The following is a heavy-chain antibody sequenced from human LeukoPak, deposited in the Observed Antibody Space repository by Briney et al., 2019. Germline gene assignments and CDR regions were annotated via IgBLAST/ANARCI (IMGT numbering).Heavy chain of an antibody. Sequence: GESLKISCKGSGYSFTNYWIGWVRQMPGKGLEWMGIIYPGDSDTRYSPSFQGQVTISADKSIRTAYLQWGSLKASDAAMYYCARSQGYCSGGSCLQGDWFDPWGQGTLVTVSS. CDR1: GYSFTNYW. V-gene: IGHV5-51*01. CDR3: ARSQGYCSGGSCLQGDWFDP. D-gene: IGHD2-15*01. J-gene: IGHJ5*02. CDR2: IYPGDSDT.